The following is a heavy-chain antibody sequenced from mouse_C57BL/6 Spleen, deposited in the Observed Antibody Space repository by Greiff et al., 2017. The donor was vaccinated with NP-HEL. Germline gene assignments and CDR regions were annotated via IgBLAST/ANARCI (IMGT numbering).Heavy chain of an antibody. Sequence: EVQGVESGGGLVKPGGSLKLSCAASGFTFSSYAMSWVRQTPEKRLEWVATISDGGSYTYYPDNVKGRFTISRDNAKNNLYLQMSHLKSEDTAMYYCARGRWLRYFDYWGQGTTLTVSS. V-gene: IGHV5-4*01. J-gene: IGHJ2*01. D-gene: IGHD2-2*01. CDR1: GFTFSSYA. CDR3: ARGRWLRYFDY. CDR2: ISDGGSYT.